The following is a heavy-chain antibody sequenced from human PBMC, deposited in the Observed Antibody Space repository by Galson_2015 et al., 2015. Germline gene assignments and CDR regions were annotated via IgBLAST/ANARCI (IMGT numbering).Heavy chain of an antibody. D-gene: IGHD6-13*01. CDR2: IWYDGSNK. J-gene: IGHJ2*01. CDR3: AKDRLAAAGINWYFDL. Sequence: SLRLSCAASGFTFSSYGMHWVRQAPGKGLEWVAVIWYDGSNKYYADSVKGRFTISRDNSQNTLYLHMNSLRAEDTAVYYCAKDRLAAAGINWYFDLWGRGTLVTVSS. V-gene: IGHV3-30*18. CDR1: GFTFSSYG.